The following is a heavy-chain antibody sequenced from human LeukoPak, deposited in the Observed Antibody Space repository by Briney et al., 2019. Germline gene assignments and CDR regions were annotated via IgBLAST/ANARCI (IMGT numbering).Heavy chain of an antibody. J-gene: IGHJ4*02. D-gene: IGHD6-19*01. CDR1: GFTFSSYS. Sequence: GGSLRLSCTASGFTFSSYSMNWVRQAPGKGLEWVSSISSSSSYIYYADSVKGRFTISRDNAKNSLYLQMNSLRAEDTAVYYCAREPSGWRYYFDYWGQGTLVTVSS. V-gene: IGHV3-21*01. CDR2: ISSSSSYI. CDR3: AREPSGWRYYFDY.